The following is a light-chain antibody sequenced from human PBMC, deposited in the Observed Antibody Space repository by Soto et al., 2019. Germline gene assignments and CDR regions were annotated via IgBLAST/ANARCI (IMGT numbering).Light chain of an antibody. CDR2: GNN. J-gene: IGLJ2*01. Sequence: QSVLTQPPSVSGAPGLRVSISCTGSSSNIGAGYDVHWYQQFPGTAPKLLIYGNNNRPSGVPDRFSGSKSGTSASLAITGLQAEDEADYYCQSYGSSLSGVVFGGGTKLTVL. CDR1: SSNIGAGYD. CDR3: QSYGSSLSGVV. V-gene: IGLV1-40*01.